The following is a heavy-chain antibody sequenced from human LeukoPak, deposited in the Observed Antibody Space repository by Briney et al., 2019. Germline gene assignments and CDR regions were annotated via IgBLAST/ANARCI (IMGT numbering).Heavy chain of an antibody. Sequence: SETLSLTCSVSGGSISSYYWSWIRQPPGKGLEWIGYIYYSGSTNYNPSLKSRVTISVDTSKNQFSLKLSSVTAADTAVYYCASSPQLDYFDYWGQGTLVTVSS. V-gene: IGHV4-59*01. CDR2: IYYSGST. CDR1: GGSISSYY. J-gene: IGHJ4*02. CDR3: ASSPQLDYFDY. D-gene: IGHD6-13*01.